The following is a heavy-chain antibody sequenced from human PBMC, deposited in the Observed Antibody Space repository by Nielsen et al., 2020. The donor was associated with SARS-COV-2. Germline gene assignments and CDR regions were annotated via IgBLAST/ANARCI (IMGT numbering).Heavy chain of an antibody. V-gene: IGHV4-4*02. CDR1: GGSVSSNDW. CDR2: VSHSGSI. D-gene: IGHD2-2*01. J-gene: IGHJ6*03. Sequence: SETLSLTCAVSGGSVSSNDWWTWVRQSPGQGLEWIGEVSHSGSINYNPSLKSRVTLSMDKSKRQFSLRLTSVSAADTAVYFCARGDLVVVPSPILGLGPFFCYFYLDVLCKGTTVIVSS. CDR3: ARGDLVVVPSPILGLGPFFCYFYLDV.